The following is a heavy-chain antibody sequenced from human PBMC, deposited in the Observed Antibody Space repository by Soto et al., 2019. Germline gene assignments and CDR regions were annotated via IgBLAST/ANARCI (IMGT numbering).Heavy chain of an antibody. CDR2: ISGSGGST. V-gene: IGHV3-23*01. CDR1: GFTFSSYA. CDR3: AKGGRYYYFSLDY. D-gene: IGHD3-3*01. Sequence: VGSLRLSCAASGFTFSSYAMSWVRQAPGKGLEWVSAISGSGGSTYYADSVKGRFTISRDNSKNTLYLQMNSLRAEDTAVYYCAKGGRYYYFSLDYWGQGTLVTVSS. J-gene: IGHJ4*02.